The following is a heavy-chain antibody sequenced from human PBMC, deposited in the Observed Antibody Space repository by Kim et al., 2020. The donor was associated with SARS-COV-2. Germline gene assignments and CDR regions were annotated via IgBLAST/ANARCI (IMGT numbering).Heavy chain of an antibody. Sequence: GGSLRLSCAASGFTFDDYAMHWVRQAPGKGLEWVSGISWNSGSIGYADSVKGRFTISRDNAKNSLYLQMNSLRAEDTALYYCAKGLHIQLWGNFDYWGQGTLVTVSS. V-gene: IGHV3-9*01. CDR3: AKGLHIQLWGNFDY. J-gene: IGHJ4*02. CDR1: GFTFDDYA. D-gene: IGHD5-18*01. CDR2: ISWNSGSI.